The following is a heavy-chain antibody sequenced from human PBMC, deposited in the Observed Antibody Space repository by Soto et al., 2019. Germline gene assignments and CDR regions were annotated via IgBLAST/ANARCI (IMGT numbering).Heavy chain of an antibody. CDR3: ARCAATSSLRALWFDP. J-gene: IGHJ5*02. V-gene: IGHV1-69*01. Sequence: QVQLVQSGAEVKKPGSSVKVSCKASGGTFSSYAISWVRQAPGQGLEWMGGTIPIFGTANYAQKFQGRVTITADESTSTAYMELSSLRSEDTAVYYCARCAATSSLRALWFDPWGQGTLVTVSS. CDR2: TIPIFGTA. D-gene: IGHD6-13*01. CDR1: GGTFSSYA.